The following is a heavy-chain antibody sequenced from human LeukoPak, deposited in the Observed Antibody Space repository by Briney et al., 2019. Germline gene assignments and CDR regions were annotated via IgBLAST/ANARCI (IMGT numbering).Heavy chain of an antibody. V-gene: IGHV1-69*01. D-gene: IGHD2-2*01. CDR2: IIPIFDTA. J-gene: IGHJ6*02. CDR3: ARWIVVVPAARRGGYYYYGMDV. Sequence: GSSVKVSCKASGGTFSSYAISWVRQAPGQGLEWMGGIIPIFDTANYAQKLQGRVTITADESTSTAYMELSSLRSEDTAVYYCARWIVVVPAARRGGYYYYGMDVWGQGTTVTVSS. CDR1: GGTFSSYA.